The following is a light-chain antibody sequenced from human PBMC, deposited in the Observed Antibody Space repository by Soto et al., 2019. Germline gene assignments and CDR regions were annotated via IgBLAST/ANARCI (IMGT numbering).Light chain of an antibody. Sequence: QSALTQPASVSGSPGQSITISCTGTTSDVGGYNYVTWYQQYTGKAPKLIIYEVAKRPPGVSNRFSGSKSGNTASLTVSGLQAEDEADYFCTSPTPGSLYVFGTGTKVPS. CDR2: EVA. J-gene: IGLJ1*01. CDR3: TSPTPGSLYV. CDR1: TSDVGGYNY. V-gene: IGLV2-14*01.